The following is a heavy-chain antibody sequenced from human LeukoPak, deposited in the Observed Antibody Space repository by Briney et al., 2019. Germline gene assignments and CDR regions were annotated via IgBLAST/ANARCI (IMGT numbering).Heavy chain of an antibody. J-gene: IGHJ4*02. Sequence: GGSLRLSCAASGFTFSSYWMSWVRQAPGKGLEWVANIKQDGSEKYYVDSVKGRFTISRDNAKNSLYLQMNSLRAEDTAVYYCARGRYYYGSGPTPIFDYWGQGTLVTVSS. CDR1: GFTFSSYW. V-gene: IGHV3-7*01. CDR2: IKQDGSEK. D-gene: IGHD3-10*01. CDR3: ARGRYYYGSGPTPIFDY.